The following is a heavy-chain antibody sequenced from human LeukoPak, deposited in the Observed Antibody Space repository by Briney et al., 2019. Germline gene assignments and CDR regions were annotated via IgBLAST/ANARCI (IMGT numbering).Heavy chain of an antibody. CDR2: IYYSGST. CDR1: GGSIGSSSYY. J-gene: IGHJ4*02. V-gene: IGHV4-39*07. CDR3: ARDLSPKDYGDYLRIFDY. D-gene: IGHD4-17*01. Sequence: PSETLSLTCTVSGGSIGSSSYYWGWIRQPPGKGLEWIGTIYYSGSTYYNPSLRSRVTISIDTSKNQFSLRLSSVTAADTAVYYCARDLSPKDYGDYLRIFDYWGQGTLVTVSS.